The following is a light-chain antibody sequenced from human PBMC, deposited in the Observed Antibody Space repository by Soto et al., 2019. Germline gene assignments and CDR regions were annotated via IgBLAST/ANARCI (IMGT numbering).Light chain of an antibody. J-gene: IGLJ2*01. V-gene: IGLV2-23*01. Sequence: QSALTQPASVSGSPGQTITISCTGTSTDIGSYDLVSWYQQHPGKVPKLMIYEGSKRPSGVSYRFSASKSGNTAFLTISGLQAEDEADYYCCAFSSSSYVIFGGGTQLTVL. CDR1: STDIGSYDL. CDR3: CAFSSSSYVI. CDR2: EGS.